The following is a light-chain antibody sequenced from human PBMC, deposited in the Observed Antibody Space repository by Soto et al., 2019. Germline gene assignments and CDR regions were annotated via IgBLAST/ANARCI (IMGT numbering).Light chain of an antibody. J-gene: IGKJ5*01. V-gene: IGKV3-15*01. CDR1: QSVSSN. CDR3: QQYGGSPIT. Sequence: IVMTQSPATLSVSPGERATLSCRASQSVSSNLAWYQQKPGQAPRLLIYGASTRATGIPARFSGSGSGTDFTLTITRLEPEDFALYYCQQYGGSPITFGLGTRLEIK. CDR2: GAS.